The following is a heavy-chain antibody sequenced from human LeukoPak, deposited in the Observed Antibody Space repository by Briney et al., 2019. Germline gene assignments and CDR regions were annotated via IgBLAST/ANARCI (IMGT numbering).Heavy chain of an antibody. CDR3: AKNQTPMDSGTYGFDY. Sequence: GGSLRLSCAASGFTFSSYAMHWVRQAPGKGLEYVSAISSNGGSTYYANSVKGRFTISRDNSKNTLYLQMNSLRAEDTALYYCAKNQTPMDSGTYGFDYWGQGTLVTGSS. V-gene: IGHV3-64*01. J-gene: IGHJ4*02. CDR2: ISSNGGST. D-gene: IGHD1-26*01. CDR1: GFTFSSYA.